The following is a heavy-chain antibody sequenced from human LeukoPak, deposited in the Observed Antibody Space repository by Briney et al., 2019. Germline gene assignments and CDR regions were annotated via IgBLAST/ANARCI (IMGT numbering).Heavy chain of an antibody. CDR2: IWYDGSNK. V-gene: IGHV3-33*01. Sequence: GGSLRLSCAASGFTFSSYGMHWVRQAPGKGLEWVAVIWYDGSNKYYADSVKGRFTISRDNSKNTLYLQMNSLRAEDTSVYYCAREGCSSTSCYTSFDYWGQGTLVTVSS. CDR1: GFTFSSYG. D-gene: IGHD2-2*02. CDR3: AREGCSSTSCYTSFDY. J-gene: IGHJ4*02.